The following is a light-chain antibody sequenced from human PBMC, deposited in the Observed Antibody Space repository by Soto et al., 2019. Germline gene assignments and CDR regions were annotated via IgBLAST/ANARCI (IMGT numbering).Light chain of an antibody. J-gene: IGKJ1*01. CDR3: QQYGYSPRT. V-gene: IGKV1-27*01. CDR1: QGINHY. CDR2: ATS. Sequence: DIQMTQSPSSLSASVGDRVTITCRASQGINHYLAWFQQKPGKVPKLLIYATSTLQSGVPSRFSGSGSGTDFTLTISRLEPEDSAVYFCQQYGYSPRTFGQGTKVDIK.